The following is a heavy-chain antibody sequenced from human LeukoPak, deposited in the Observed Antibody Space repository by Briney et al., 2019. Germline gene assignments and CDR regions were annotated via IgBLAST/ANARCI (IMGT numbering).Heavy chain of an antibody. D-gene: IGHD5-18*01. CDR1: GGSISSSCCS. J-gene: IGHJ4*02. Sequence: SPSETLSLTCTVSGGSISSSCCSWGWIRLPPGKGLEWIGSAHYSGSTYYNPSLKSRVTISVDTSKNQFSLKLSSVTAADTAVYYCARVDTAMANYFDYWGQGTLVTVSS. V-gene: IGHV4-39*07. CDR2: AHYSGST. CDR3: ARVDTAMANYFDY.